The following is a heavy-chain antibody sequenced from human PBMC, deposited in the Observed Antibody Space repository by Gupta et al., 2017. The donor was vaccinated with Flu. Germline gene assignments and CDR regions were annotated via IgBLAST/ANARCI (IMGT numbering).Heavy chain of an antibody. Sequence: VEIVESGGAVVQPGGSLRLSCTASGFRFSSFGMHWVRRAPVKGLERLTGGGAGGSHNYYGEARMGRFTTSRDDSKNIGYLKMDRLGAEDYAGSYCAKGPRLLNRRAGVDAGGQGTTVTVXS. CDR1: GFRFSSFG. CDR2: GGAGGSHN. J-gene: IGHJ5*02. V-gene: IGHV3-33*06. CDR3: AKGPRLLNRRAGVDA. D-gene: IGHD2-21*01.